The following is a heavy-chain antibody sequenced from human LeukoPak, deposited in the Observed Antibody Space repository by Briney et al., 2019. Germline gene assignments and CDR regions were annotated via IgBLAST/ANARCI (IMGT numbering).Heavy chain of an antibody. CDR3: ARLNSGRPETFDY. J-gene: IGHJ4*02. CDR2: IYSVDSDT. D-gene: IGHD1-26*01. Sequence: GESLKISCQGSGYSFTTYWVGWVRQMPGKGLEWMGIIYSVDSDTRYSPSFQGQVTISADKSISTAYLQWSSLKASDTAMYYCARLNSGRPETFDYWGQGTPVTVSS. V-gene: IGHV5-51*01. CDR1: GYSFTTYW.